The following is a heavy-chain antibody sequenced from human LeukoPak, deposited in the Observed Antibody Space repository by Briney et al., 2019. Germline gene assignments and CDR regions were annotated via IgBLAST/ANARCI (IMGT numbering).Heavy chain of an antibody. CDR2: ISCSSRDI. Sequence: GGSLRPSCVASGFTFSSTTMNWVRQAPGKGLEWVSSISCSSRDINYADSVKGRFTISRDNAWNSLYLQMNSLRAEDTAVYYCARDSDSSGHYYMDYFDYWGQGALVTVSS. D-gene: IGHD3-22*01. CDR3: ARDSDSSGHYYMDYFDY. J-gene: IGHJ4*02. CDR1: GFTFSSTT. V-gene: IGHV3-21*01.